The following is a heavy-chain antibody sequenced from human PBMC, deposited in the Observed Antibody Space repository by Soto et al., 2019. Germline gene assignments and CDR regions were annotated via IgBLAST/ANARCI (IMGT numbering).Heavy chain of an antibody. CDR3: ARDQSPSSGWPGMDV. V-gene: IGHV1-2*02. CDR1: GYTFTDYY. Sequence: GASVTVSCTTSGYTFTDYYMHWVRQEPGQGLEWMGWINPNSGGTNYAQKFQGRVTMTRDTSISTAYMELNRLRSDDTAVYYCARDQSPSSGWPGMDVWGQGTTVTVSS. D-gene: IGHD6-19*01. J-gene: IGHJ6*02. CDR2: INPNSGGT.